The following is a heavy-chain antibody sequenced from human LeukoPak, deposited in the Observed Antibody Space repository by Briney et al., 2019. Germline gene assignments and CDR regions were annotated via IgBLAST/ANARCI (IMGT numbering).Heavy chain of an antibody. CDR2: VYHGGNT. V-gene: IGHV4-38-2*02. J-gene: IGHJ4*02. Sequence: SETLSLTCTVSGYSISNGYYWGWIRQPPGKGLEFIGSVYHGGNTYYKASLKSRVTISLDTSKNQFSLRLSSVTAADTAVYYCARDFGYSSGWYVPTDFDYWGQGTLVTVSS. CDR1: GYSISNGYY. D-gene: IGHD6-19*01. CDR3: ARDFGYSSGWYVPTDFDY.